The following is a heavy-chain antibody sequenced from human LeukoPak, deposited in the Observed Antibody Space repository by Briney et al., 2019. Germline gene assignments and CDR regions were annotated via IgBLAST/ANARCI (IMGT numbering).Heavy chain of an antibody. V-gene: IGHV1-46*01. Sequence: ASVKVSCKASGYTFTSYYMHWVRQAPGQGLEWMGIINPSGGSTSYAQKFQGRVTMTRDTSTSTVYVELSSLRSEDTAVYYCAREVLAYCGGDCYHYYYYGMDVWGQGTTVTVSS. CDR1: GYTFTSYY. J-gene: IGHJ6*02. CDR2: INPSGGST. D-gene: IGHD2-21*02. CDR3: AREVLAYCGGDCYHYYYYGMDV.